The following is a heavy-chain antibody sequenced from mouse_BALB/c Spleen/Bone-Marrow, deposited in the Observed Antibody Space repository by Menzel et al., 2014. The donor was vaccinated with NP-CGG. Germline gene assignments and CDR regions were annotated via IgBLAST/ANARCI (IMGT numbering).Heavy chain of an antibody. D-gene: IGHD1-1*01. Sequence: VQLQQPGPELEKPGASVKISCKASGYSFTGYNMNWVKQSDGRSLERIGNIDPYYGGTSYNQKFRGKATLTVDKSSSTAYMQLTSLTSEDSAVYYCARNHFGSNSLGYRGQGTLVTVSA. V-gene: IGHV1S135*01. J-gene: IGHJ3*01. CDR1: GYSFTGYN. CDR2: IDPYYGGT. CDR3: ARNHFGSNSLGY.